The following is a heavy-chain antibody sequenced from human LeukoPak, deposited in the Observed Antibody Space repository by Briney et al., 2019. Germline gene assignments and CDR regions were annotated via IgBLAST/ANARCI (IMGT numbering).Heavy chain of an antibody. CDR1: GFTFSSYA. D-gene: IGHD3-22*01. V-gene: IGHV3-30-3*01. Sequence: GGSLRLSCAAPGFTFSSYAMHWVRQAPGKGLEWVAVISYDGSNKYYADSVKGRFTISRDNSKNMLYLQMNSLRAEDTAVYYCARDRRGVLPDSSGYYYYFDYWGQGTLVTVSS. CDR2: ISYDGSNK. CDR3: ARDRRGVLPDSSGYYYYFDY. J-gene: IGHJ4*02.